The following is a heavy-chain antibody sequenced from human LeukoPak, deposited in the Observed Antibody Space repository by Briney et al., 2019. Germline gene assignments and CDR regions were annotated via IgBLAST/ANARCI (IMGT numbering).Heavy chain of an antibody. Sequence: GGSLRLSCAASGFTFSNAWMSWVRQAPGKGLEWVGRIKSKTDGGTTDYAAPVKGRFTISRDDSKNTLYLQMNSLKTEDTAVYYRTTGGYAYDWYFDLWGRGTLVTVSS. CDR2: IKSKTDGGTT. CDR1: GFTFSNAW. CDR3: TTGGYAYDWYFDL. V-gene: IGHV3-15*01. D-gene: IGHD2-2*01. J-gene: IGHJ2*01.